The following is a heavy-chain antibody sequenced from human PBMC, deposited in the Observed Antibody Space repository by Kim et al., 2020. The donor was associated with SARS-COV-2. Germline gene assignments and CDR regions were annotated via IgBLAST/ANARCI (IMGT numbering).Heavy chain of an antibody. CDR2: IWYDGSNK. V-gene: IGHV3-33*01. J-gene: IGHJ6*02. CDR3: ARDYLAGTRPYYGMDV. D-gene: IGHD1-1*01. CDR1: GFTFSSYG. Sequence: GGSLRLSCAASGFTFSSYGMHWVRQAPGKGLEWVAVIWYDGSNKYYADSVKGRFTISRDNSKNTLYLQMNSLRAEDTAVYYCARDYLAGTRPYYGMDVWGQGTTVTVSS.